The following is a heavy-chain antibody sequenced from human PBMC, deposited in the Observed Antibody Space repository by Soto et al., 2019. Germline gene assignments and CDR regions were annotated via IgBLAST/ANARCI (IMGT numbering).Heavy chain of an antibody. D-gene: IGHD1-26*01. CDR2: IYYSGST. CDR1: GGSISSSSYY. V-gene: IGHV4-39*01. Sequence: SETLSLTCTVSGGSISSSSYYWGWIRQPPGKGLEWIGSIYYSGSTYYNPSLKSRVTISVDTSKTQFSLKLSSVTAADTAVYYCARRSGSYTLYYGMDVWGQGTTVTVSS. J-gene: IGHJ6*02. CDR3: ARRSGSYTLYYGMDV.